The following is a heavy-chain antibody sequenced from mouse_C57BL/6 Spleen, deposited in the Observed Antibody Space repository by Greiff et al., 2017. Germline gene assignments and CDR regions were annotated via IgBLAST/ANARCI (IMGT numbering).Heavy chain of an antibody. CDR1: GYTFTSYW. CDR2: IYPSDSET. J-gene: IGHJ2*01. V-gene: IGHV1-61*01. D-gene: IGHD3-2*02. Sequence: VQLQQPGAELVRPGSSVKLSCKASGYTFTSYWMAWVKQTPGQGLEWIGYIYPSDSETHYTQKFKDKATLSVDKSSSTAYMQLSSLTSEDSAIYYCARRWTAQAAYWGQGTILTVSA. CDR3: ARRWTAQAAY.